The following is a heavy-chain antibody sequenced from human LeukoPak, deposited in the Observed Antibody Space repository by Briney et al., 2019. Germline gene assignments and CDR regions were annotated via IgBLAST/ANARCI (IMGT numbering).Heavy chain of an antibody. CDR3: ARYGRYYYYMDV. CDR2: INPNSGGT. V-gene: IGHV1-2*06. D-gene: IGHD4-17*01. Sequence: ASVKVSCKASGYTFTGYYMHWVRQAPGQGLEWMGRINPNSGGTNYAQKLHGRVTMTRDTSISTAYMELSRLRSDDTAVYYCARYGRYYYYMDVWGKGTTVTVSS. CDR1: GYTFTGYY. J-gene: IGHJ6*03.